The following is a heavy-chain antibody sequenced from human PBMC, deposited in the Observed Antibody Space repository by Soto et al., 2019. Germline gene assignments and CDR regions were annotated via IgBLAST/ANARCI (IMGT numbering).Heavy chain of an antibody. CDR2: VNPSGGHT. CDR1: GDTFTDYY. D-gene: IGHD2-21*02. CDR3: ARGGHVVVVTAALDY. J-gene: IGHJ4*02. V-gene: IGHV1-46*01. Sequence: QVQLVQSGAEVKKPGASVKVSCKASGDTFTDYYIHWVRQAPGQGLEWMGTVNPSGGHTTYAQHFLGRKTXTXXXSXCTLYMELTRLTSEDTAVYYCARGGHVVVVTAALDYWGQGTLVTVSS.